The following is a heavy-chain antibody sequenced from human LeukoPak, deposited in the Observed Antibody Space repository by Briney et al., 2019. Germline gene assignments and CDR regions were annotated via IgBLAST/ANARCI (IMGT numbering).Heavy chain of an antibody. CDR2: INPNSGDT. J-gene: IGHJ4*02. V-gene: IGHV1-2*02. Sequence: GASVKVSCKASGYTFTAYYIHWVRQAPGQGLEWMGWINPNSGDTDYAQKFQGRVTMTRDTSITTAYMELSRLGSDDTAVYYRARLGSGGYWGQGTLVTVSS. CDR3: ARLGSGGY. CDR1: GYTFTAYY. D-gene: IGHD2-15*01.